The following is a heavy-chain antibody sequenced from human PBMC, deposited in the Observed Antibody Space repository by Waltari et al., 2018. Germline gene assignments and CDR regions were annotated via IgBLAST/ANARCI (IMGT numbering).Heavy chain of an antibody. J-gene: IGHJ4*02. CDR1: GYTFTELS. D-gene: IGHD3-16*01. CDR3: ATETPPDVDTFEVYVY. Sequence: QVQLVQSGAEVKKPGASVKVSCKVSGYTFTELSMHWVRQAPGKGLEWMGGVDPEDGETIYAQKFQGRVTMTEDTSTDTAYMDLSSRRSEDTAVYYCATETPPDVDTFEVYVYWGQGTLVTVSS. V-gene: IGHV1-24*01. CDR2: VDPEDGET.